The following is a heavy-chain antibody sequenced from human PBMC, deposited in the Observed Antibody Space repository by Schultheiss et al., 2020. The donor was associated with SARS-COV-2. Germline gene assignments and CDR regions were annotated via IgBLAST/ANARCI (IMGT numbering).Heavy chain of an antibody. J-gene: IGHJ4*02. CDR1: GGSVGSGQNY. D-gene: IGHD3-10*01. Sequence: SETLSLTCTVSGGSVGSGQNYWSWIRQVPGKGLEWIGYVYFSGSTSYNPSLKSRVLISEDTSKNHFSLKLSSVTAADTAVYYCARGGRFGGEYDYWGQGILVTVSS. CDR2: VYFSGST. CDR3: ARGGRFGGEYDY. V-gene: IGHV4-30-4*01.